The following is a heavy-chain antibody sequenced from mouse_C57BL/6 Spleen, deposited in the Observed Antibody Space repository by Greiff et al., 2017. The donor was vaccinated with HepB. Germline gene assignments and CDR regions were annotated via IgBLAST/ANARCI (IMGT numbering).Heavy chain of an antibody. V-gene: IGHV5-4*01. J-gene: IGHJ3*01. CDR3: ARDLIYYDYDVGFAY. Sequence: EVQLMESGGGLVKPGGSLKLSCAASGFTFSSYAMSWVRQTPEKRLEWVATISDGGSYTYYPDNVKGRFTISRDNAKNNLDLQMSHLKSEDTAMYYCARDLIYYDYDVGFAYWGQGTLVTVSA. CDR2: ISDGGSYT. CDR1: GFTFSSYA. D-gene: IGHD2-4*01.